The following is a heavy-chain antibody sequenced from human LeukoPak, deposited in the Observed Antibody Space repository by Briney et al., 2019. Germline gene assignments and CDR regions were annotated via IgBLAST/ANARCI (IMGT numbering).Heavy chain of an antibody. D-gene: IGHD6-13*01. CDR1: GGSLSSYY. CDR3: ARGPPGYSSSWYGGLSWFDP. J-gene: IGHJ5*02. CDR2: IYYSGST. Sequence: PSETLSLTCTVSGGSLSSYYWSWIRQPPGKGLEWIGYIYYSGSTNYNPSLKSRVTISVDTSKNQFSLKLSSVTVADTAVYYCARGPPGYSSSWYGGLSWFDPWGQGTLVTVSS. V-gene: IGHV4-59*01.